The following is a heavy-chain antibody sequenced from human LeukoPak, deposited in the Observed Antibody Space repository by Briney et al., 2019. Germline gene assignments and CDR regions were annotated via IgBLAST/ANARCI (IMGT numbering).Heavy chain of an antibody. D-gene: IGHD1-14*01. CDR1: GFTFSSYA. CDR2: ISGSGGST. CDR3: ARGLSANRYWYFDL. Sequence: GASLRLSCAASGFTFSSYAMSWVRQAPGKGLEWVSAISGSGGSTYYADSVKGRFTISRDNSKNTLYLQMNSLRAEDTAVYYCARGLSANRYWYFDLWGRGTLVTVSS. V-gene: IGHV3-23*01. J-gene: IGHJ2*01.